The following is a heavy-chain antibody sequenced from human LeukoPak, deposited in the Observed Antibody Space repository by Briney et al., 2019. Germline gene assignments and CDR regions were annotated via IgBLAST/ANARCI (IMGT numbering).Heavy chain of an antibody. V-gene: IGHV4-59*01. D-gene: IGHD3-9*01. CDR3: ARSYYDILTGWSWYYYYMDV. J-gene: IGHJ6*03. CDR1: GGSISSYY. CDR2: IYYSGST. Sequence: SKTLSLTCTVSGGSISSYYWSWIRQPPGKGLEWIGYIYYSGSTNYNPSLKSRVTISVDTSKNQFSLKLSSVTAADTAVYYCARSYYDILTGWSWYYYYMDVWGKGTTVTVSS.